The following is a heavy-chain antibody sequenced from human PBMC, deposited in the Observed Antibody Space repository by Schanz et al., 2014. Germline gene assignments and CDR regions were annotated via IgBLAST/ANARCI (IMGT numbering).Heavy chain of an antibody. J-gene: IGHJ1*01. CDR3: ARDTAQSCIGPSCFEYFQH. D-gene: IGHD2-2*01. Sequence: QVQLVQSGAEVKKPGSSMKVSCKASGGTFSSYTISWVRQAPGQGLEWMGRIIPILGIANYAQNFQGRVTITADKSTSTAYMELTSLRVEDTAVYYCARDTAQSCIGPSCFEYFQHWGQGALVTVSS. CDR2: IIPILGIA. V-gene: IGHV1-69*04. CDR1: GGTFSSYT.